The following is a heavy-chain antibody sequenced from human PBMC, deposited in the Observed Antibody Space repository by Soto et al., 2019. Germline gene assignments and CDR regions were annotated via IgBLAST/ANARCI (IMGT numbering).Heavy chain of an antibody. D-gene: IGHD3-22*01. CDR3: ARVYDSTGYYGYYFDY. CDR1: GVSISSYF. Sequence: SETLSLTCSVSGVSISSYFWSWIRQPPGKGLEWIGYIYYSGSTNYNPSLKSRATISVDTSKNQFSLKLYSVTAADTAVYYCARVYDSTGYYGYYFDYWGQGTLVTVSS. J-gene: IGHJ4*02. V-gene: IGHV4-59*01. CDR2: IYYSGST.